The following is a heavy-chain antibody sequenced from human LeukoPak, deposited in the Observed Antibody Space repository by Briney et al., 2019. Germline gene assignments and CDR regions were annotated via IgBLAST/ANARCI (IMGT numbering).Heavy chain of an antibody. CDR2: INHSGST. J-gene: IGHJ6*03. CDR3: ARRSAYYYYYMDV. V-gene: IGHV4-34*01. D-gene: IGHD6-25*01. Sequence: SETLSLTCAVYGGSFSGYYWSWIRQPPGRGLEWIGEINHSGSTNYNPSLKSRVTISVDTSKNQFSLKLSSVTAADTAVYYCARRSAYYYYYMDVWGKGTTVTISS. CDR1: GGSFSGYY.